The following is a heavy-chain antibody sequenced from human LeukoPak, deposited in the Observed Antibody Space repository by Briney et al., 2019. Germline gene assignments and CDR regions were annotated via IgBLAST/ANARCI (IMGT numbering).Heavy chain of an antibody. J-gene: IGHJ6*03. CDR1: GGSIINYY. V-gene: IGHV4-59*01. CDR2: IYYSGST. D-gene: IGHD3-10*01. CDR3: ARVAKHFRGGLSFYFMDV. Sequence: KASETLSLTCTVSGGSIINYYWTWIRQPPGKGLEWIGHIYYSGSTNYNPSLNSRVTISVDTSKKQFSLKLTSVIAADTAVYYCARVAKHFRGGLSFYFMDVWGIGTTVTISS.